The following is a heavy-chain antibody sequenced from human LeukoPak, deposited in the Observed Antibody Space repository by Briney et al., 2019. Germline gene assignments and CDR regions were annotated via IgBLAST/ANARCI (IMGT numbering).Heavy chain of an antibody. V-gene: IGHV3-21*01. Sequence: GGSLRLSCAASGFTFSSYSMNWVRQAPGKGLEWVSSISSSSSYIYYADSVKGRFTISRDNAKNSLYLQMNSLRAEDTAVYYCARHYYGSGSYNDYWGQGTLVTVSS. CDR1: GFTFSSYS. J-gene: IGHJ4*02. CDR3: ARHYYGSGSYNDY. D-gene: IGHD3-10*01. CDR2: ISSSSSYI.